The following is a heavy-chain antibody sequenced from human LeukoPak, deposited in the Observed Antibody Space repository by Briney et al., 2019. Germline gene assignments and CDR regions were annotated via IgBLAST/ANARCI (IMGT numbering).Heavy chain of an antibody. J-gene: IGHJ3*02. CDR3: ARGRDGYKSAFDI. D-gene: IGHD5-24*01. CDR2: IYYGGST. Sequence: SETLSLTCTVSGGSVSSGSYYRSWIRQPPGKGLEWIGYIYYGGSTNYNPSLKSRVTISVDTSKNHFSLNLNSVTAADTAVYYCARGRDGYKSAFDIWGQGTMVTVSS. V-gene: IGHV4-61*03. CDR1: GGSVSSGSYY.